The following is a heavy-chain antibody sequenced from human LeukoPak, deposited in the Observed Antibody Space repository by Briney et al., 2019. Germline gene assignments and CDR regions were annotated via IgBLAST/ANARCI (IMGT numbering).Heavy chain of an antibody. D-gene: IGHD6-13*01. J-gene: IGHJ4*02. Sequence: SESLSLTCPVSGGSISSYYWSWIRQPAGKGLEWIGRIYSTGSTNYNPSLKRRVPIAVDTSKNPSSQRLRSVTAAVTAVYYCARQIASAGTAGFDFSGQGALATVSS. CDR2: IYSTGST. V-gene: IGHV4-4*07. CDR1: GGSISSYY. CDR3: ARQIASAGTAGFDF.